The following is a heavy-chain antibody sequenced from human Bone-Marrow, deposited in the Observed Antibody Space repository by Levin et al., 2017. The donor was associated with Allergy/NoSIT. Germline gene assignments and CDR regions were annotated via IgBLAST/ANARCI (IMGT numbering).Heavy chain of an antibody. J-gene: IGHJ4*02. V-gene: IGHV3-9*01. CDR1: GFTFDDYA. Sequence: SLKISCAASGFTFDDYAMHWVRQAPGKGLEWVSGISWNSGSIGYADSVKGRFTISRDNAKNSLYLQMNSLRAEDTALYYCAKGPRLYQLPPFDYWGQGTLVTVSS. CDR3: AKGPRLYQLPPFDY. D-gene: IGHD2-2*01. CDR2: ISWNSGSI.